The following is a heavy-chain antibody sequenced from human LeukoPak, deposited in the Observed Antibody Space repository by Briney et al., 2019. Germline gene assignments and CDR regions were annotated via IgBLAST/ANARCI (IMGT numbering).Heavy chain of an antibody. Sequence: GGSLRLSCAASGFTFSSHWMSWVRQAPGIGLEWVASIKQDGSEKVYVDSGKGRFTTSRDDAKHSLYLQMNSLRAEDTAVYYCARVPYIRSWYHGYFDYWGQGTLVTVSS. D-gene: IGHD6-13*01. CDR2: IKQDGSEK. CDR1: GFTFSSHW. J-gene: IGHJ4*02. V-gene: IGHV3-7*02. CDR3: ARVPYIRSWYHGYFDY.